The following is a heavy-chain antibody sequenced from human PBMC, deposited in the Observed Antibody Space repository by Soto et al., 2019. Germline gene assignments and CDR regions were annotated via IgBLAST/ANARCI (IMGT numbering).Heavy chain of an antibody. J-gene: IGHJ4*02. CDR1: GFTFSSYA. CDR3: AKGHSSSWYGRYFDY. D-gene: IGHD6-13*01. CDR2: ISGSGGST. Sequence: GGSLRLSCAASGFTFSSYAMSWVRQAPGKGLEWVSAISGSGGSTYYADSVKGRFTISRDNSKNTLYLQMNSLRAEDTAVYYCAKGHSSSWYGRYFDYWGQGTLVTVSS. V-gene: IGHV3-23*01.